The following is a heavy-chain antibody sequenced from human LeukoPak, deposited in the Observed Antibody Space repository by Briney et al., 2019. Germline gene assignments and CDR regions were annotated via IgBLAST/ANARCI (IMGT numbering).Heavy chain of an antibody. CDR3: ARGNYYDGSGRFDY. CDR1: GFTFTSYG. D-gene: IGHD3-22*01. CDR2: ISGSGNTI. V-gene: IGHV3-48*03. J-gene: IGHJ4*02. Sequence: GGSLRLSCAASGFTFTSYGMNWVRQAPGKGLEWVSYISGSGNTIYYADSVKGRFTISRDNAKNLLYLQMSSLRAEDTAVYYCARGNYYDGSGRFDYWGQGTLVTVSS.